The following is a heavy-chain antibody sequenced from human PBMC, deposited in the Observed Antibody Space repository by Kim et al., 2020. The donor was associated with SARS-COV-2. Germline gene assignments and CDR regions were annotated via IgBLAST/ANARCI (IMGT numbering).Heavy chain of an antibody. J-gene: IGHJ4*02. V-gene: IGHV4-39*07. Sequence: NPALKSRVTISVDTSKNQFSLKLSSVTAADTAVYYCARDLYYYDSRGVSYWGQGTLVTVSS. D-gene: IGHD3-22*01. CDR3: ARDLYYYDSRGVSY.